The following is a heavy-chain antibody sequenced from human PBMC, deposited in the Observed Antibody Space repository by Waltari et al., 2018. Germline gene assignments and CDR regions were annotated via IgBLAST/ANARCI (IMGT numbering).Heavy chain of an antibody. CDR1: GGSFSGYY. D-gene: IGHD6-6*01. V-gene: IGHV4-34*01. CDR3: ARDGAMAARRYYYYYMDV. CDR2: INHSGST. Sequence: QVQLQQWGAGLLKPSETLSLTCAVYGGSFSGYYWSWIRQPPGKGLEWSGEINHSGSTNYNPSLKSRVTISVDTSKNQFSLKLSSVTAADTAVYYCARDGAMAARRYYYYYMDVWGKGTTVTVSS. J-gene: IGHJ6*03.